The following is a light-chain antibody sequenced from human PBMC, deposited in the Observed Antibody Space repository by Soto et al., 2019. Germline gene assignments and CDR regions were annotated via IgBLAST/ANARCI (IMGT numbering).Light chain of an antibody. V-gene: IGKV3-11*01. J-gene: IGKJ4*01. CDR1: QSVTNS. Sequence: EVVMTQSPDTLSVSPLDRHNLSCRASQSVTNSLAWYQQKPGQAPRLLVYDASNRATGIPTRFSGSGSGTDFTLTISDLEPEDFAVYYCQQHISWPLTLGGGTKVDI. CDR2: DAS. CDR3: QQHISWPLT.